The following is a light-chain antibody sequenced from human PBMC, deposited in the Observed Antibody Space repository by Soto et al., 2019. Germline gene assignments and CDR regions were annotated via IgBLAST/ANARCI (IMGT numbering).Light chain of an antibody. CDR1: SSDVGSYDF. Sequence: QSVLTQPASVSGSPGQSITISCTGTSSDVGSYDFVSWYQQHPGKAPKLMIYEGSKRPSGVSNRFSGSKSDHTASLTVSGLHAEDEAESYCCSYACSSTFVVFGGGTKLTVL. CDR3: CSYACSSTFVV. CDR2: EGS. V-gene: IGLV2-23*03. J-gene: IGLJ2*01.